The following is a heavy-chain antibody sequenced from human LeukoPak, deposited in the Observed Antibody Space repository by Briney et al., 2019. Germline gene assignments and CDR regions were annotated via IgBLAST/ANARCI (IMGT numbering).Heavy chain of an antibody. CDR2: ISGSGDTA. D-gene: IGHD3-10*01. CDR1: GFTFSTYA. Sequence: GGSLRLSCAASGFTFSTYAMSWVRQAPGKGLEWVSVISGSGDTAYYADSVKGRFAISRDNSKNTLYLQMNSLRAEDTAVYYCAKVGGKAMVRGVIISQYYYYGMDVWGQGTTVTVSS. J-gene: IGHJ6*02. CDR3: AKVGGKAMVRGVIISQYYYYGMDV. V-gene: IGHV3-23*01.